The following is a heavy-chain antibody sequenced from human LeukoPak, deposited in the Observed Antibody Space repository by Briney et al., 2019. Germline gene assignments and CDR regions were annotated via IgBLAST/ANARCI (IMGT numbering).Heavy chain of an antibody. CDR3: ARQSYDSSGRTDY. J-gene: IGHJ4*02. D-gene: IGHD3-22*01. CDR2: IYYSGST. V-gene: IGHV4-30-4*01. Sequence: SQTLSLTCTVSGGSISSGDYYWSWIRQPPGKGLEWIGYIYYSGSTNYNPSLKSRVTISVDTSKNQFSLKLSSVTAADTAVYYCARQSYDSSGRTDYWGQGTLVTVSS. CDR1: GGSISSGDYY.